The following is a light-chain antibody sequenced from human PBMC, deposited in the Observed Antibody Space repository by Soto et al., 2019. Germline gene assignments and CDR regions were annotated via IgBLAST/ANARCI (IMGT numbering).Light chain of an antibody. Sequence: NFMLTQPHSVSESPGKTVTISCTRSSGSIANNYVQWYQQRPGRAPITVIYENNQRPSGGPGRFSVSTDGSSNSASLTISGLQTEDEADYYCQSYDSSFVIFGGGTKLTVL. V-gene: IGLV6-57*04. CDR3: QSYDSSFVI. CDR1: SGSIANNY. J-gene: IGLJ2*01. CDR2: ENN.